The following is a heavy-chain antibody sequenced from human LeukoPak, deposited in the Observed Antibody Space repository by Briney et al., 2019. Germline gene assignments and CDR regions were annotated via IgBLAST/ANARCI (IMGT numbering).Heavy chain of an antibody. D-gene: IGHD3-16*01. J-gene: IGHJ6*02. Sequence: GGSLRLSCAASGFTFSSYSMNWVRQAPGKGLEWVSSISSSSSYIYYADSVKGQFTISRDNAKNSLYLQMNSLRAEDTAVYYCARDWGYYYYGMDVWGQGTTVTVSS. CDR2: ISSSSSYI. V-gene: IGHV3-21*01. CDR1: GFTFSSYS. CDR3: ARDWGYYYYGMDV.